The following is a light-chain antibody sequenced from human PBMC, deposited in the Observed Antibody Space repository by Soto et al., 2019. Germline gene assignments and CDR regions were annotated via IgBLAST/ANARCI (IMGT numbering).Light chain of an antibody. V-gene: IGLV1-47*02. Sequence: QSVLTQPPSASGTPGQRVTISCSGSSLNLGSNSVSWHQHLPGAVPKLLIHTNNQRPSGVPDRFSGSKSGTSASLAIRGLRSPDDAHSHCASWDEALRGHVFGTGTKVTVL. CDR1: SLNLGSNS. CDR2: TNN. CDR3: ASWDEALRGHV. J-gene: IGLJ1*01.